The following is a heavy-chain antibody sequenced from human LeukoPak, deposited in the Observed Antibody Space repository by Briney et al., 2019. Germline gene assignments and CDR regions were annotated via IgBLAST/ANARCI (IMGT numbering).Heavy chain of an antibody. D-gene: IGHD4-17*01. CDR1: GFTFSSFW. Sequence: GGSLRLSCAASGFTFSSFWMNWVRQAPGKGLEWVANIKQDGSARYYVDSLKGRFTISRDNAKNSLYLQMNSLRAEDTAVYYCARVFNYGDFDYWGQGTLVTVSS. CDR2: IKQDGSAR. J-gene: IGHJ4*02. V-gene: IGHV3-7*01. CDR3: ARVFNYGDFDY.